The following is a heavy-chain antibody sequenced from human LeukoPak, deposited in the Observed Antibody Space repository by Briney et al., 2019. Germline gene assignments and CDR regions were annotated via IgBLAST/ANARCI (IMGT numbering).Heavy chain of an antibody. CDR3: TRDPLRYLRVGHYDY. D-gene: IGHD3-9*01. J-gene: IGHJ4*02. CDR1: GFTFTTSA. V-gene: IGHV3-21*01. CDR2: IDYDSSHI. Sequence: GGSLRLSCAASGFTFTTSAMNWVRQVPGKGLEWVSSIDYDSSHIYYAASVRGRFTISRDNARDSVYLQMDSLRVEDTAVYYCTRDPLRYLRVGHYDYWGQGTLVAVSS.